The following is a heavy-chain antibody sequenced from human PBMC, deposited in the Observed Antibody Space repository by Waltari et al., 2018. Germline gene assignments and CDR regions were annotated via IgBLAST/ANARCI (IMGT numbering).Heavy chain of an antibody. Sequence: QVQLQESGPGLVKPSETLSLTCTVSGGSISSYYWSWIRQPAGKGLEWIGRIYTSGSTNYNPSLKSRVTMSVDTSKNQFSLKLSSVTAADTAVYYCASFYDSSGYYDAFDIWGQGTMVIVSS. CDR1: GGSISSYY. J-gene: IGHJ3*02. D-gene: IGHD3-22*01. CDR2: IYTSGST. V-gene: IGHV4-4*07. CDR3: ASFYDSSGYYDAFDI.